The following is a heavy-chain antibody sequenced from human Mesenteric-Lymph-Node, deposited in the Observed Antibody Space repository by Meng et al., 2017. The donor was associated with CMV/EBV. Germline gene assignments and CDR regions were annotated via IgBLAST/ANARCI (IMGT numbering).Heavy chain of an antibody. D-gene: IGHD3-3*01. CDR1: GGTFSSYA. J-gene: IGHJ4*02. CDR3: ARVWETYYDFWSGYPTNFDY. V-gene: IGHV1-69*10. CDR2: IIPILGIA. Sequence: SVKVSCKASGGTFSSYAITWVRQAPGQGLEWMGGIIPILGIANYAQKFQGRVTMTTDTSTSTAYMELRSLRSDDTAVYYCARVWETYYDFWSGYPTNFDYWGQGTLVTVSS.